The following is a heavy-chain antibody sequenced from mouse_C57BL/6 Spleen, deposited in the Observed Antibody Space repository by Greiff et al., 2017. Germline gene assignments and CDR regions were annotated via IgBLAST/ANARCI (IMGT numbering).Heavy chain of an antibody. D-gene: IGHD4-1*01. J-gene: IGHJ3*01. V-gene: IGHV1-7*01. CDR2: INPSSCYT. CDR1: GYTFTSYW. CDR3: ARSKNWDPCFAY. Sequence: QVQLQQSGAELAKPGASVKLSCTASGYTFTSYWMHWVKQRPGQGRERIGYINPSSCYTKYNQKFKDKATLTADKTSSTAYMQLSNLTYEDSAVYYCARSKNWDPCFAYWGQVTLVTVSA.